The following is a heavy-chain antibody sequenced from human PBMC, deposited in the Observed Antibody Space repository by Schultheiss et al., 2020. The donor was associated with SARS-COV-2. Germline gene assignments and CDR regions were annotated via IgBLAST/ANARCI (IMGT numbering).Heavy chain of an antibody. Sequence: GGSLRLSCAASGFTFSSYGMHWVRQAPGKGLEWVAVIWYDGSNKYYADSVKGRFTISRDNSKNTLYLQMNSLRAEDTAVYYCAKDRIDYDFWSGYYYYYYYMDVWGKGTTVTVSS. V-gene: IGHV3-30*02. CDR3: AKDRIDYDFWSGYYYYYYYMDV. CDR1: GFTFSSYG. J-gene: IGHJ6*03. CDR2: IWYDGSNK. D-gene: IGHD3-3*01.